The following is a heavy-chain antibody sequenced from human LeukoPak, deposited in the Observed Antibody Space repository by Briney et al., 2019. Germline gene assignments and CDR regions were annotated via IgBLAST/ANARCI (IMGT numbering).Heavy chain of an antibody. Sequence: ASVKVSCKASGYTFTGYYMHWVRQAPGQGLEWMGWINPNSGGTNYAQKFQGRVTMTRDTSISTAYMELSRLRSDDTAVYYCARDEGYYDFWSGYCSHYNWFDPWGQGTLVTVSS. J-gene: IGHJ5*02. CDR2: INPNSGGT. CDR1: GYTFTGYY. V-gene: IGHV1-2*02. CDR3: ARDEGYYDFWSGYCSHYNWFDP. D-gene: IGHD3-3*01.